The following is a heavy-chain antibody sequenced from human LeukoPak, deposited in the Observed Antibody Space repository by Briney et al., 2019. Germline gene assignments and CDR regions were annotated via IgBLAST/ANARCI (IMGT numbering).Heavy chain of an antibody. D-gene: IGHD3-22*01. CDR3: ARAPYYYDSSGYYSFDY. Sequence: SETLSLTCTVSGGSISSYYWSWIRQPPGKGLEWIGYIYYSGSTNYNPSLKSRVTISVDTSKNQFSLKLSSVTAADTAVYYCARAPYYYDSSGYYSFDYWGQGTLVTFSS. CDR1: GGSISSYY. J-gene: IGHJ4*02. V-gene: IGHV4-59*01. CDR2: IYYSGST.